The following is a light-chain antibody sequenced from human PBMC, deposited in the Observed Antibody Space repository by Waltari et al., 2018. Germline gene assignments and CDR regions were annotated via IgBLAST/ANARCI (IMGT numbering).Light chain of an antibody. CDR2: DAS. Sequence: QSALTQPRSVSGSPGQSVTISCTGTSSDVGGYNYVSWYQQHPGKAPKLMIYDASKRPSGVPDRFSGSKSGNTASLTISGLQAEDEADYYCCSYAGSYTGVFGTGTKVTVL. CDR3: CSYAGSYTGV. J-gene: IGLJ1*01. V-gene: IGLV2-11*02. CDR1: SSDVGGYNY.